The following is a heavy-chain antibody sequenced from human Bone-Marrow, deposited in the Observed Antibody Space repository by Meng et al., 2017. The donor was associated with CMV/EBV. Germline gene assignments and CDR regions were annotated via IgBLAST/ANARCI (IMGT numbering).Heavy chain of an antibody. CDR3: ARDGHYDILTGYNWFDP. V-gene: IGHV4-34*01. CDR2: IYHSGST. D-gene: IGHD3-9*01. CDR1: GGSFSGYY. Sequence: SETLSLTCAVYGGSFSGYYWSWIRQPPGKGLEWIGSIYHSGSTYYNPSLKSRVTISVDTSKNQFSLKLSSVTAADTAVYYCARDGHYDILTGYNWFDPWGQGTLVTVSS. J-gene: IGHJ5*02.